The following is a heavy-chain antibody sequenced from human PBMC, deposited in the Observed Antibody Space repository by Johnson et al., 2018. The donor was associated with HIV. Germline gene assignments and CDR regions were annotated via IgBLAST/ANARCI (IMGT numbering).Heavy chain of an antibody. D-gene: IGHD1-26*01. CDR3: AKDLIELQGAFDI. Sequence: VQLVESGGGLVKPGGSLRLSCAASGFTFSDYYMSWIRQAPGKGLEWVGRTTDKLNSYTTKYAASVTGRFTISRDDSKKSLYLQMNSLRAEDTAVYYCAKDLIELQGAFDIWGQGTMVTVSS. CDR1: GFTFSDYY. J-gene: IGHJ3*02. V-gene: IGHV3-72*01. CDR2: TTDKLNSYTT.